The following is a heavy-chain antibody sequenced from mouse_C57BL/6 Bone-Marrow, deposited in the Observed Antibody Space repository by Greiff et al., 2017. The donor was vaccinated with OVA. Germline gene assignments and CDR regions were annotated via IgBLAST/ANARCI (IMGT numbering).Heavy chain of an antibody. V-gene: IGHV2-5*01. J-gene: IGHJ1*03. CDR3: AKIYYYGSSLYWYFDV. CDR1: GFSLTSYG. Sequence: QVQLQQSGPGLVQPSQSLSITCTVSGFSLTSYGVHWVRQSPGKGLEWLGVIWRGGSTDYNAAFMSRLSITKDNSKSQVFFKMNSLQADDTAIYYCAKIYYYGSSLYWYFDVWGTGTTVTVSS. D-gene: IGHD1-1*01. CDR2: IWRGGST.